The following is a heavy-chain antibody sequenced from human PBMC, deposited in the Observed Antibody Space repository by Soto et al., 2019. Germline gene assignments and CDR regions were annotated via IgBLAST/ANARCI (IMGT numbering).Heavy chain of an antibody. CDR2: IIPIFGTA. J-gene: IGHJ6*02. CDR1: GGTLSSYA. CDR3: ARGCSSTSCYTEGYYYYGMDV. Sequence: AVKVSCKCSGGTLSSYAISWVRQAPGQGLEWMGGIIPIFGTANYAQKFQGRVTITADESTSTAYMELSSLRSEDTAVYYCARGCSSTSCYTEGYYYYGMDVWGQGTTVTVSS. D-gene: IGHD2-2*02. V-gene: IGHV1-69*13.